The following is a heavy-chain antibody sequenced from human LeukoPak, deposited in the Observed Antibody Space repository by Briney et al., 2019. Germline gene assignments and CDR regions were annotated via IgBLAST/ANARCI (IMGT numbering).Heavy chain of an antibody. J-gene: IGHJ6*02. Sequence: ASVKVSCKASGYTFTSYYMHWVRQAPGQGLEWTGIINPSGGSTSYAQKFQGRVTMTRDTSTSTVYMELSSLRSGDTAVYYCARERVDYYGSGSAIYDYYGMDVWGQGTTVTVSS. CDR2: INPSGGST. D-gene: IGHD3-10*01. V-gene: IGHV1-46*01. CDR3: ARERVDYYGSGSAIYDYYGMDV. CDR1: GYTFTSYY.